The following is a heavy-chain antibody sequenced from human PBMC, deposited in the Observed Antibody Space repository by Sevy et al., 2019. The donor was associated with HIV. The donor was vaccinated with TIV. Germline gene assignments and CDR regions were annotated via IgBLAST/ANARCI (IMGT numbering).Heavy chain of an antibody. D-gene: IGHD1-26*01. V-gene: IGHV3-23*01. CDR3: AKGEGVGSVPYFDY. CDR1: GFIVSNYA. Sequence: GGSLRLSCAASGFIVSNYAMTWVRQAPGKGLEWVSRINSPGTTYYADSVKGRFTISRDNSKNTLYLKMNSLRVDDTAVYSCAKGEGVGSVPYFDYWGQGTLVTVSS. J-gene: IGHJ4*02. CDR2: INSPGTT.